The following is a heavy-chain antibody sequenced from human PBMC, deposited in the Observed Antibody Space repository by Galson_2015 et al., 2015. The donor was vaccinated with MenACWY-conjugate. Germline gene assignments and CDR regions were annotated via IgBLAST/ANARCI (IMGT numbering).Heavy chain of an antibody. CDR1: ASTLTHAY. V-gene: IGHV3-15*01. CDR2: IKSQTDGGKT. CDR3: TTHKPDSWGGLLFHFYMDV. D-gene: IGHD2-21*01. J-gene: IGHJ6*03. Sequence: SLRLSCAGSASTLTHAYMSWVRQAPGKGLEWVGRIKSQTDGGKTDYAAPVKGRFTISRDDSKNTLYLQMSSPKIEDTAVYYCTTHKPDSWGGLLFHFYMDVWGKGTTVTVSS.